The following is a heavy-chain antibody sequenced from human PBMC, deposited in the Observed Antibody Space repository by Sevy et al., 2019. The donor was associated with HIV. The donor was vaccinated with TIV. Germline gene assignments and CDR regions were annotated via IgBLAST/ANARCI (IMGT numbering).Heavy chain of an antibody. Sequence: GGSLRLSCAASGFTFSSYAMSWVRQAPGKGLEWVSAISGSGGSTYYADSVKGRFIISRDNSKNTLYLQMNSLRAEDTAVYYCAKGGYSSSPIHDAFDIWGQGTMVTVSS. CDR1: GFTFSSYA. D-gene: IGHD6-13*01. CDR3: AKGGYSSSPIHDAFDI. V-gene: IGHV3-23*01. J-gene: IGHJ3*02. CDR2: ISGSGGST.